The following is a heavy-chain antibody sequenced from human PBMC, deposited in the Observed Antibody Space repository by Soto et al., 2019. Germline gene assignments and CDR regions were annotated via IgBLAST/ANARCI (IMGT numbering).Heavy chain of an antibody. Sequence: SETLSLTCTVSGGSISSYYWSWIRQPPGKGLEWIGYIYYSGSTDYNPSLKSRVTISVDTSKNQFSLKLSSVTAADTAVYYCARNLGYYDSSGYYYTYYFDYWGQGTLVTVSS. CDR2: IYYSGST. D-gene: IGHD3-22*01. CDR1: GGSISSYY. V-gene: IGHV4-59*01. J-gene: IGHJ4*02. CDR3: ARNLGYYDSSGYYYTYYFDY.